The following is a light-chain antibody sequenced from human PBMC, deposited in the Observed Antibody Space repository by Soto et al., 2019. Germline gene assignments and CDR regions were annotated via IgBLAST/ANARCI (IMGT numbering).Light chain of an antibody. V-gene: IGKV3-20*01. J-gene: IGKJ4*01. Sequence: VLPQSPAPLSFSSGEKETLSCRASQSVSSYLAWYQQKPGQAPRLLIYDASNRATGIPDRFSGSGSGTDFTLTISRLEPEDFAVYYCQQYGSSRFGGGTKVDI. CDR2: DAS. CDR1: QSVSSY. CDR3: QQYGSSR.